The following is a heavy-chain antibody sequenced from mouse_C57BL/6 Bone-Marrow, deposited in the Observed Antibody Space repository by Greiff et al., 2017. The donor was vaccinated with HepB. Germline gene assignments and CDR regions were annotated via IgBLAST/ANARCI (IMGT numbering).Heavy chain of an antibody. V-gene: IGHV8-8*01. CDR2: IWWDDDK. J-gene: IGHJ4*01. CDR3: ARIALGRAMDY. CDR1: GFSLSTFGMG. Sequence: QVTLKVSGPGILQPSQTLSLTCSFSGFSLSTFGMGVGWIRQPSGKGLEWLAHIWWDDDKYYNPALKSRLTISKATSKNQVFLKIANVDTADTATYYCARIALGRAMDYWGQGTSVTVSS. D-gene: IGHD4-1*01.